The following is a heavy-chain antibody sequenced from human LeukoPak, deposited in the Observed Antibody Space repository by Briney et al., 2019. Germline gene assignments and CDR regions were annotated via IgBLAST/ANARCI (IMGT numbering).Heavy chain of an antibody. D-gene: IGHD3-3*02. J-gene: IGHJ6*02. V-gene: IGHV3-74*01. CDR2: VNSDESIT. CDR3: ARGHLPTPRSAMDV. Sequence: GGSLRLSCAASGFTFSSYWVHWVRQAPGKGPVWVLRVNSDESITTYADSVNGRFTISRDNAKNTLYLQMKSLRAEDTAVYYCARGHLPTPRSAMDVWGQGTTVTVSS. CDR1: GFTFSSYW.